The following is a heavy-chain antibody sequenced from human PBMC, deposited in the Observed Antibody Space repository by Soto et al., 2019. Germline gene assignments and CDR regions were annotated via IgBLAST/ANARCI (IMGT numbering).Heavy chain of an antibody. CDR1: GVSSDHNNC. Sequence: SENLSLTSGVSGVSSDHNNCWKWVGHIPGEGLEWIGEICHVGNTYYTPSLKSRVTISMDKPNNQFSLTVTSLTAADTAVYYCARARRRGYVVGVYYGLAVWGQGTRVT. CDR2: ICHVGNT. D-gene: IGHD2-8*01. CDR3: ARARRRGYVVGVYYGLAV. V-gene: IGHV4-4*02. J-gene: IGHJ6*02.